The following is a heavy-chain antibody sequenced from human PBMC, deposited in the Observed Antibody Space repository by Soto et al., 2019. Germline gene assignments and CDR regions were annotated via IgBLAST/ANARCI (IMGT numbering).Heavy chain of an antibody. CDR2: ISSSSSYI. V-gene: IGHV3-21*01. Sequence: GGSLILSCAASGFTFSSYSMKSVRQAPGKGLEWVSSISSSSSYIYYADSVKGRFTISRDNAKNSLYLQMNSLRAEDTAVYYCAIQPDAYYDFWSGYYPDNWFDPWGQGTLVTVSS. D-gene: IGHD3-3*01. CDR1: GFTFSSYS. J-gene: IGHJ5*02. CDR3: AIQPDAYYDFWSGYYPDNWFDP.